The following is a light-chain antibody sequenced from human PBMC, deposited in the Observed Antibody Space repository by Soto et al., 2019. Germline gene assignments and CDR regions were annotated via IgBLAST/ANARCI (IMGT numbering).Light chain of an antibody. CDR3: QQYNTFST. Sequence: DIQMTQSPSTLSASVGDRVTLTCRPSQSISIWLAWYQQKPGKAPNLLIYKASTLQTGVPSRFTGSGSGTDFTLTISSLQPDDFATYYCQQYNTFSTFGQGTKVEMK. V-gene: IGKV1-5*03. CDR2: KAS. CDR1: QSISIW. J-gene: IGKJ1*01.